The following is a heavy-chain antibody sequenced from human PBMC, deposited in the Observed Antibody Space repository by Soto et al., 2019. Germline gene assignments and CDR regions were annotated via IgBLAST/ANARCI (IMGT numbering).Heavy chain of an antibody. CDR2: ISGSNK. CDR1: GFSFGSYA. J-gene: IGHJ4*02. Sequence: GWSLRLSCAASGFSFGSYALNWVRQAPGKGLEWVSTISGSNKYYADSVKGRFTISRDNSKNTLYLQMNSLRAEDTAVYYGATKGESEFDYWGQGTLVTVSS. CDR3: ATKGESEFDY. D-gene: IGHD3-10*01. V-gene: IGHV3-23*05.